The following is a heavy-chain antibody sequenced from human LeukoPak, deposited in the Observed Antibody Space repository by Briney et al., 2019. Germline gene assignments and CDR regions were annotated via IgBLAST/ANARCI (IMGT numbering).Heavy chain of an antibody. Sequence: ASVKVSCKASGGTFSSYAISWVRQAPGQGLEWMGWINPNSGGTNYAQKFQGRVTMTRDTSISTAYMELSRLRSDDTAVYYCASSIAVAGPENWFDPWGQGTLVTVSS. J-gene: IGHJ5*02. D-gene: IGHD6-19*01. CDR3: ASSIAVAGPENWFDP. CDR2: INPNSGGT. V-gene: IGHV1-2*02. CDR1: GGTFSSYA.